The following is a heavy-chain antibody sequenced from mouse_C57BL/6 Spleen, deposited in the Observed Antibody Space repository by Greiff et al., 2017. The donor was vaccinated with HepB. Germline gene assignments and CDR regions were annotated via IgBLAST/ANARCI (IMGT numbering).Heavy chain of an antibody. D-gene: IGHD4-1*01. Sequence: EVMLVESGGGLVQPGGSLSLSCAASGFTFTDYYMSWVRQPPGKALEWLGFIRNKANGYTTEYSASVKGRFTISRDNSQSILYLQMNALRAEDSATYYCAREGTGTFAYWGQGTLVTVSA. CDR1: GFTFTDYY. CDR3: AREGTGTFAY. J-gene: IGHJ3*01. V-gene: IGHV7-3*01. CDR2: IRNKANGYTT.